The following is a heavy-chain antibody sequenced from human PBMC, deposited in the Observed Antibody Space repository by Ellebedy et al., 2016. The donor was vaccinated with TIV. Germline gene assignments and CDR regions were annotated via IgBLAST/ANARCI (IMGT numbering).Heavy chain of an antibody. D-gene: IGHD1-1*01. Sequence: GESLKISCAASGFTFSSYAMSWVRQAPGKGLEWVSAISGSGDSTYYADSVKGRFTISRDNSKNTLYLQMNSLRAEDTAVYYCAKDDDTSLRIRFDPWGQGTLVTVSS. CDR2: ISGSGDST. J-gene: IGHJ5*02. CDR1: GFTFSSYA. CDR3: AKDDDTSLRIRFDP. V-gene: IGHV3-23*01.